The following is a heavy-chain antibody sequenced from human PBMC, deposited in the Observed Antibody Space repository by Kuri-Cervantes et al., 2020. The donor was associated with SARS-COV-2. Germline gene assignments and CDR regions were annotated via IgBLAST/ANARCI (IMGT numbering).Heavy chain of an antibody. Sequence: GESLKISCAASGFTFSNYDMNWVRQAPGKGLEWVSSISSSSRTMYNADSVKGRFTISRDNAKNSLYLQMNSLRDEDTAVYYCARYGFGYGTSYGMDVWGQGTTVTVSS. V-gene: IGHV3-48*02. J-gene: IGHJ6*02. CDR2: ISSSSRTM. D-gene: IGHD6-13*01. CDR3: ARYGFGYGTSYGMDV. CDR1: GFTFSNYD.